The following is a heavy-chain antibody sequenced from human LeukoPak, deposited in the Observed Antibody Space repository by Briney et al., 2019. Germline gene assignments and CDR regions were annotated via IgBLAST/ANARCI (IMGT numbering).Heavy chain of an antibody. J-gene: IGHJ4*02. CDR3: ARVDNRGYSYGDFDY. D-gene: IGHD5-18*01. V-gene: IGHV3-53*01. Sequence: GGSLRLSCAASGFTVSSNYMSWVRQAPGKGLEWVSVIYSGGSTYYADSVKGRFTISRHNSKNTLYLQMNSLRAEDTAVYYCARVDNRGYSYGDFDYWGQGTLVTVSS. CDR1: GFTVSSNY. CDR2: IYSGGST.